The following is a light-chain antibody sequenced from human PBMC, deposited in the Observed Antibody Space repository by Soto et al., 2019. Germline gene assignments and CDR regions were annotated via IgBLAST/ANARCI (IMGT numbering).Light chain of an antibody. Sequence: QLVLTQPASVSGSPGQSITISCTGTSSDVGGYDVSWYQQHPGKAPKLMIYDVSNRPSGVSNRFSGSKSGNTASLTISGLQAEDEADYYCSSYTSINTRVFGTGTKLTVL. CDR3: SSYTSINTRV. V-gene: IGLV2-14*01. J-gene: IGLJ1*01. CDR2: DVS. CDR1: SSDVGGYD.